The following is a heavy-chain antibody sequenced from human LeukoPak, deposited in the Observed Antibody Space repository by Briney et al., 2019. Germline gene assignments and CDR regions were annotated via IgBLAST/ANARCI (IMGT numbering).Heavy chain of an antibody. J-gene: IGHJ3*02. V-gene: IGHV1-18*01. CDR2: ISAYNGNT. CDR3: ARDRGRGSYSSPYDAFDI. Sequence: ASVKVSCKASGYTFTSYGISWVRQAPGQGLEWMGWISAYNGNTNYAQKLQGRVTMTTDTSASTAYMELRSLRSDDTAVYYCARDRGRGSYSSPYDAFDIWGQGTMVTVSS. CDR1: GYTFTSYG. D-gene: IGHD1-26*01.